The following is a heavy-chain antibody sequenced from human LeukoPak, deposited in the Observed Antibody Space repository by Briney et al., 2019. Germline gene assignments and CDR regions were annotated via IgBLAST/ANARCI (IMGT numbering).Heavy chain of an antibody. V-gene: IGHV3-48*04. D-gene: IGHD4-17*01. Sequence: GGSLRLSCAASGFTFNTYSMNCLRQAPGKGLEWLSYISSSGWTIYYADSVKGRFTISRDNAENSLSLQMNSLRVDDTAVYYCARGDYALSWGQGTLVTVSS. CDR1: GFTFNTYS. CDR2: ISSSGWTI. J-gene: IGHJ5*02. CDR3: ARGDYALS.